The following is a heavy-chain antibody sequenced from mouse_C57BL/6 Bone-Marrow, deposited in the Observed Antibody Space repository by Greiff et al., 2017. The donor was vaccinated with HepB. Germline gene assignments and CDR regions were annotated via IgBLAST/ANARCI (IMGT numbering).Heavy chain of an antibody. D-gene: IGHD2-2*01. CDR1: GYTFTDYE. CDR2: IDPETGGT. Sequence: QVQLKQSGAELVRPGASVTLSCKASGYTFTDYEMHWVKQTPVHGLEWIGAIDPETGGTAYNQKFKGKAILTADKSSSTAYMELRSLTSEDSAVYYCTRGGLPYYYAMDYWGQGTSVTVSS. J-gene: IGHJ4*01. CDR3: TRGGLPYYYAMDY. V-gene: IGHV1-15*01.